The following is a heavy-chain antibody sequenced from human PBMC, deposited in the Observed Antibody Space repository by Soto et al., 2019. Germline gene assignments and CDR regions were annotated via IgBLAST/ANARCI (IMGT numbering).Heavy chain of an antibody. J-gene: IGHJ6*02. CDR2: ISPDNGNT. V-gene: IGHV1-18*01. Sequence: ASVKVSCKASGYTFTSYAMHWVRQAPGQGLEWMGWISPDNGNTNYAQKLQGRVTMTTDTSTNTAYMELRSLRSDDTAVYYCARALGYSGYAGMDAWGQGTTVTVSS. CDR1: GYTFTSYA. D-gene: IGHD5-12*01. CDR3: ARALGYSGYAGMDA.